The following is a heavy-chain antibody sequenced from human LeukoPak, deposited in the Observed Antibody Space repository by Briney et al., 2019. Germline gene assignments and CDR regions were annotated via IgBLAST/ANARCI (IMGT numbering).Heavy chain of an antibody. J-gene: IGHJ4*02. CDR1: GGSIGSYY. CDR3: ARHDSTWYYFDY. D-gene: IGHD5-18*01. Sequence: SETLSLTCTVSGGSIGSYYWSWIRQSPGKGVEWIGYIYYTGSTKYNPSLKSRVTMSVDTSKNQFSLNLSSVTAADTAMYYCARHDSTWYYFDYWGQGTLVTVSS. CDR2: IYYTGST. V-gene: IGHV4-59*08.